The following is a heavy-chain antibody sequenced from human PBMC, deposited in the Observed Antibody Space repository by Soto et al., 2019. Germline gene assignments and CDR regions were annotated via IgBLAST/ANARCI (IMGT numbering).Heavy chain of an antibody. V-gene: IGHV3-48*01. D-gene: IGHD3-3*01. CDR3: AGGPYYDFWSGYSSGIYFDY. CDR1: VFTFSSYS. CDR2: ISSSSSTI. Sequence: GGSLRLSCAASVFTFSSYSMNWVRQAPGKGLEWVSYISSSSSTIYYADSVKGRFTISRDNAKNSLYLQMNSLRAEDTAVYYCAGGPYYDFWSGYSSGIYFDYWGQGTLVTVSS. J-gene: IGHJ4*02.